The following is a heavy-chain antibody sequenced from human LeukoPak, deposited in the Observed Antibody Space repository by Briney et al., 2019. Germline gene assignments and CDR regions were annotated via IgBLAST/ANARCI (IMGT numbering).Heavy chain of an antibody. Sequence: GGSLRLSCAASGFSFSNYYRRWIRQAPGKGLEWVANINEDGSNKWHLGSVKGRFTVSRDNARNALYLQMNSLRVEDTAVYYCTRVIVAVPGYFDYFDFWGQGALVTVSS. J-gene: IGHJ4*02. CDR2: INEDGSNK. CDR1: GFSFSNYY. CDR3: TRVIVAVPGYFDYFDF. V-gene: IGHV3-7*01. D-gene: IGHD6-19*01.